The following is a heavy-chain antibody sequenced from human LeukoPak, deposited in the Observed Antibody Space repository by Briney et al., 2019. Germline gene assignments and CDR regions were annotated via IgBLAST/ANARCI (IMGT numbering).Heavy chain of an antibody. J-gene: IGHJ4*02. CDR2: ISYYGSNK. V-gene: IGHV3-30*18. CDR1: GFTFSSYG. CDR3: AKDSDDSSGYYYWYFDY. Sequence: GGSLRLSCAASGFTFSSYGMHWVRQAPGKGLEWVAVISYYGSNKYYAHSVKGRFTISRDNSKNTLYLQMNRLRAEDTAVYYCAKDSDDSSGYYYWYFDYWGQGTLVTVSS. D-gene: IGHD3-22*01.